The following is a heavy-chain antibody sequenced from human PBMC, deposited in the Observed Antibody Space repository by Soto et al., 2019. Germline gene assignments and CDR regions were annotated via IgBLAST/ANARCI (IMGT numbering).Heavy chain of an antibody. J-gene: IGHJ4*02. CDR1: GFTFSSYW. CDR2: IKQDGSEK. CDR3: ARGPPYYCDYVFDY. V-gene: IGHV3-7*01. D-gene: IGHD4-17*01. Sequence: GGSLRLSCAASGFTFSSYWMSWVRQAPGKGLEWVANIKQDGSEKYYVDSVKGRFTISRDNAKNSLYLQMNSLRAEDTAVYYCARGPPYYCDYVFDYWGQGALVTVSS.